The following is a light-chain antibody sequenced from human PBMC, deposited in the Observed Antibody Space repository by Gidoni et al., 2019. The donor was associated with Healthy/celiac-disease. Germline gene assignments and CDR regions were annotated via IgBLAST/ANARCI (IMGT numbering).Light chain of an antibody. CDR2: AAS. Sequence: DIQMTQSPSSLSASVGDRVTINCRASQSISSYLNWYQQKPGKAPKLLIYAASSLQSGVPSRFSGSGSGTDFTLTISSLQPEDFATYYCQQSYSTFTWTFXQXTKVEIK. V-gene: IGKV1-39*01. CDR3: QQSYSTFTWT. CDR1: QSISSY. J-gene: IGKJ1*01.